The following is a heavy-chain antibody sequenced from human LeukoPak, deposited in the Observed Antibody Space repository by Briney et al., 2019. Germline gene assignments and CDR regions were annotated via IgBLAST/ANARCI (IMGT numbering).Heavy chain of an antibody. Sequence: ASVKVSCKASGGTFSSYAISWVRQAPGQGLEWMGIINPTGGSTTYAQKFQGRVTMTRDTSTSTVYMELSSLRSDDTAVYYCARTAARRFGYWGQGTLVTVSS. CDR3: ARTAARRFGY. CDR2: INPTGGST. J-gene: IGHJ4*02. V-gene: IGHV1-46*01. D-gene: IGHD6-6*01. CDR1: GGTFSSYA.